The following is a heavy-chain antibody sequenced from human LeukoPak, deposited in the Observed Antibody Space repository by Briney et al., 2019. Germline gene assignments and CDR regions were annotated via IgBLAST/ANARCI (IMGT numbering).Heavy chain of an antibody. D-gene: IGHD2-2*01. CDR2: ISGSSSYV. CDR3: ARDRQTSCSSTTCSFAHFDY. CDR1: GFTFSSYN. J-gene: IGHJ4*02. Sequence: GGSLRLSCAASGFTFSSYNMNWVRQAPGKGLEWVSSISGSSSYVYYADSVKGRFTISRDNAKNSLYLQMNSLRAEDTAVYYCARDRQTSCSSTTCSFAHFDYWGQGTLVTVSS. V-gene: IGHV3-21*01.